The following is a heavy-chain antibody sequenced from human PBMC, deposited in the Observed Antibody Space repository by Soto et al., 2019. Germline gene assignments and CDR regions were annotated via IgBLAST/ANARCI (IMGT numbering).Heavy chain of an antibody. CDR1: GGTFSSYT. CDR3: ARDRRGYSYGSSFDY. CDR2: IIPILGIA. Sequence: SVKVSCKASGGTFSSYTISWVRQAPGQGLEWMGRIIPILGIANYAQKFQGRVTITADKSTSTAYMELSSLRSEDTAVYYCARDRRGYSYGSSFDYWGQGTLVTVSS. J-gene: IGHJ4*02. V-gene: IGHV1-69*04. D-gene: IGHD5-18*01.